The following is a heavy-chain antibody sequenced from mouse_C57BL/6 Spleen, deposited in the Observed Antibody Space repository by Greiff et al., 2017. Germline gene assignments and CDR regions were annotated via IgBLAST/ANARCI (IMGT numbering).Heavy chain of an antibody. CDR3: ARGGLIYDGYQRPFDY. V-gene: IGHV1-55*01. CDR2: IYPGSGST. CDR1: GYTFTSYW. D-gene: IGHD2-3*01. Sequence: QVQLKQPGAELVKPGASVKMSCKASGYTFTSYWITWVKQRPGQGLEWIGDIYPGSGSTNYNEKFKSKATLTVDTSSSTAYMQLSSLTSEDSAVYYCARGGLIYDGYQRPFDYWGQGTTLTVSS. J-gene: IGHJ2*01.